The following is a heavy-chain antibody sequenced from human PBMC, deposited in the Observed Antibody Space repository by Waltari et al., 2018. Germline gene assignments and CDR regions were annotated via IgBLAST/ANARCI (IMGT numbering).Heavy chain of an antibody. D-gene: IGHD6-13*01. CDR1: GFTFSSYW. CDR2: IKQDGSEK. V-gene: IGHV3-7*01. CDR3: ARELGSSPYLFDY. J-gene: IGHJ4*02. Sequence: EVQLVESGGGLVQPGGSLRLSCAASGFTFSSYWMSWVRQAPGKGVGWLANIKQDGSEKYYVDSVKGRFTISRDNAKNSLYLQMNSLRAEDTAVYYCARELGSSPYLFDYWGQGTLVTVSS.